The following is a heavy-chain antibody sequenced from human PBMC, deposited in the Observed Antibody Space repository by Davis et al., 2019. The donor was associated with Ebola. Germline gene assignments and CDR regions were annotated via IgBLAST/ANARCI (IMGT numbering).Heavy chain of an antibody. CDR2: ISSSSSYI. CDR3: ARNYDFWSGYLIGTYYFDY. Sequence: GGSLRLSCAASGFTFSSYSMNWVRQAPGKGLEWVSSISSSSSYIYYADSVKGRFTISRDNAKNSLYLQMNSLRAEDTAVYYCARNYDFWSGYLIGTYYFDYWGQGTLVTVSS. V-gene: IGHV3-21*04. D-gene: IGHD3-3*01. J-gene: IGHJ4*02. CDR1: GFTFSSYS.